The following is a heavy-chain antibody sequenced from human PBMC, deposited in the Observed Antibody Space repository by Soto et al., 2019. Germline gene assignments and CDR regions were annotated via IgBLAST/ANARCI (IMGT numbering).Heavy chain of an antibody. Sequence: GASVKVSCKASGFTFTSSAVQWVRQARGQRLEWIGWIVVGSGNTNYAQKFQERVTITRDMSTSTAYMELSSLRSEDTAVYYCAAAYDSSGYSFDYWGQGTLVNVSS. J-gene: IGHJ4*02. D-gene: IGHD3-22*01. CDR1: GFTFTSSA. CDR2: IVVGSGNT. CDR3: AAAYDSSGYSFDY. V-gene: IGHV1-58*01.